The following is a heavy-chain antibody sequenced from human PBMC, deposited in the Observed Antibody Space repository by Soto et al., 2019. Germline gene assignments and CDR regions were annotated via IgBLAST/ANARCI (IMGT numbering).Heavy chain of an antibody. CDR1: GFTLSSYE. J-gene: IGHJ6*02. V-gene: IGHV3-48*03. CDR3: ARERTSSDFWSGYSFGMDV. CDR2: ISSGGQTI. D-gene: IGHD3-3*01. Sequence: DVRLVESGGGLVQPGGSLRLSCAASGFTLSSYEMNWVRQAPGKGLEWVSYISSGGQTIYYADSVKGRFTISRDNAKNSLYHQMNSLTGEDAAVYYCARERTSSDFWSGYSFGMDVWGQGTTVTVSS.